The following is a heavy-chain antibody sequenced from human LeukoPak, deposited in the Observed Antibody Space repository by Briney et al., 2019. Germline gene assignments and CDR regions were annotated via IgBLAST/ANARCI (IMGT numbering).Heavy chain of an antibody. CDR1: GGSISSYY. CDR2: TYNSGSS. J-gene: IGHJ4*02. V-gene: IGHV4-59*12. CDR3: AGYYGSGQWDN. D-gene: IGHD3-10*01. Sequence: SETLSLTCTVSGGSISSYYWSWIRQPPGKGLEWIGYTYNSGSSSYSPSFKSRVTISTDTPRNQIFLRLTSVTAADTAVYYCAGYYGSGQWDNWGQGTLVTVSS.